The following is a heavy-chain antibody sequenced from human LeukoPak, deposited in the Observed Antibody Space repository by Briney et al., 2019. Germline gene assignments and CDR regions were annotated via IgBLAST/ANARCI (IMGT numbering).Heavy chain of an antibody. CDR1: GFTFSNAW. J-gene: IGHJ6*02. CDR3: ATDVAAAGNYYCYSLDV. CDR2: IKTKTDGGAT. D-gene: IGHD6-13*01. V-gene: IGHV3-15*01. Sequence: GGSLRLSCAASGFTFSNAWMTRVRQAPGKGLEWVGRIKTKTDGGATDYAAPVKGRFTISRDDSKNMLYLQMNSLKTEDTAVYHCATDVAAAGNYYCYSLDVWGQGTTVTVSS.